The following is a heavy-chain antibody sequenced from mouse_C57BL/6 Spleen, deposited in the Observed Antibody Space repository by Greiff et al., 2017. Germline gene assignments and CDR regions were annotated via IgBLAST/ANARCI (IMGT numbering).Heavy chain of an antibody. CDR2: INPNNGGT. CDR1: GYTFTDYN. V-gene: IGHV1-18*01. CDR3: AREGYYDYDEWYFDV. Sequence: LKVSGPELVKPGASVKIPCKASGYTFTDYNMDWVKQSHGKSLEWIGDINPNNGGTIYNQKFKGKATLTVDKSSSTAYMELRSLTSEDTAVYYCAREGYYDYDEWYFDVWGTGTTVTVSS. D-gene: IGHD2-4*01. J-gene: IGHJ1*03.